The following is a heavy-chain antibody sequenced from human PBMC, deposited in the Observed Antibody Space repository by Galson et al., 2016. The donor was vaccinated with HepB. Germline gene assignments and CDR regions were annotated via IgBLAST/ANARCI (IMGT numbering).Heavy chain of an antibody. V-gene: IGHV1-3*01. J-gene: IGHJ4*02. CDR1: GYMFTNYG. Sequence: SVKVSCKASGYMFTNYGIHWVRQAPGQRLEWMGWINAGNGVTKYSQKFKGRVTITRDTSANTAYMELSSLTSEDTAVYYCAKDLVNFYVKGLEHWGQGTLVTVSS. CDR2: INAGNGVT. D-gene: IGHD2/OR15-2a*01. CDR3: AKDLVNFYVKGLEH.